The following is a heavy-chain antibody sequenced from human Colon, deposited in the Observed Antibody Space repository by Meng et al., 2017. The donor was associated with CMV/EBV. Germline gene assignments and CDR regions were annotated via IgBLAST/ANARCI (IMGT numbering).Heavy chain of an antibody. CDR3: AVIVPATDYSYGTDV. V-gene: IGHV1-8*01. Sequence: ASVKVSCKVSGYTLTELSIHWVRQAPGKGLEWMGWMNPNSGETGFGQKFQGRITMTRDTSISTAYLELSSLKSEDTALYFCAVIVPATDYSYGTDVWGQGTTVTVSS. CDR1: GYTLTELS. D-gene: IGHD2-15*01. J-gene: IGHJ6*02. CDR2: MNPNSGET.